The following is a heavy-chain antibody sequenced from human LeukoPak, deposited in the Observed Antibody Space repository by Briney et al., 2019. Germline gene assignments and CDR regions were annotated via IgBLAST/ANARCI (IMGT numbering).Heavy chain of an antibody. CDR3: ARGRFLEWLFPPYFDY. CDR2: INHSGST. D-gene: IGHD3-3*01. V-gene: IGHV4-34*01. Sequence: SETLSLTCAVYGGSFSGYYWSWIRQPPGKGLEWIGEINHSGSTNYNPSLKSRVTISVDTSKNQFSLKVSSVTAADTAVYYCARGRFLEWLFPPYFDYWGQGTLVTVSS. CDR1: GGSFSGYY. J-gene: IGHJ4*02.